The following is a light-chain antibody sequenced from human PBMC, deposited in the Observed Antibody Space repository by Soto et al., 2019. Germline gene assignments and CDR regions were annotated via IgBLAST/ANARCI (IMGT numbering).Light chain of an antibody. CDR1: QSVYNK. J-gene: IGKJ3*01. CDR2: GAS. Sequence: EIVMTQSPATLSVSPGERATLSCRASQSVYNKLAWYQQKPGQAPRLLIYGASTRATGIPARFSGSGSGTEFTLTISSLQSEDFAVYFCQQYNNWPPVTFGPGTKVDI. V-gene: IGKV3-15*01. CDR3: QQYNNWPPVT.